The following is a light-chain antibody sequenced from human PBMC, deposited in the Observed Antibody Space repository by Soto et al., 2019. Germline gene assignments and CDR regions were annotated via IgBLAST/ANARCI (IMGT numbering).Light chain of an antibody. CDR3: AVWDDSLNGWV. CDR1: SSNIGTNA. J-gene: IGLJ3*02. CDR2: SND. V-gene: IGLV1-44*01. Sequence: QSVVTQPPSASGTPGQRVTISCSGSSSNIGTNAVNWCQQLPGTAPRLLIYSNDQRPPGVPDRFSGSKSGTSASLGISGLHSEDEADYFCAVWDDSLNGWVFGGGTKLTVL.